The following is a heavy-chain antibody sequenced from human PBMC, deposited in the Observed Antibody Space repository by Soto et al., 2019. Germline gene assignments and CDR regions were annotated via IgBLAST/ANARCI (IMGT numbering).Heavy chain of an antibody. CDR3: VRMVDHNVDRAWFDP. CDR1: GLTVSVNH. CDR2: IYADGNT. J-gene: IGHJ5*02. D-gene: IGHD2-8*01. Sequence: EVQLVESGGGLVQPGGSLRLSCVVSGLTVSVNHMAWVRQAPGKGLEWVSNIYADGNTFHADSVKGRYTISRDNSKNTLHLQMNSLRDEDTALYYCVRMVDHNVDRAWFDPWGQGTQVTVFS. V-gene: IGHV3-66*01.